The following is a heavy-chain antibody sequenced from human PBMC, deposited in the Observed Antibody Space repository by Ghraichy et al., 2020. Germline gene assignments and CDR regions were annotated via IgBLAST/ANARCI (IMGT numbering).Heavy chain of an antibody. D-gene: IGHD5-18*01. CDR2: ISYDGSNK. CDR1: GFTFSSYA. CDR3: ARSGYSYGYVNNHPGY. V-gene: IGHV3-30-3*01. J-gene: IGHJ4*02. Sequence: LSLTCAASGFTFSSYAMHWVRQAPGKGLEWVAVISYDGSNKYYADSVKGRFTISRDNSKNTLYLQMNSLRAEDTAVYYCARSGYSYGYVNNHPGYWGQGTLVTVSS.